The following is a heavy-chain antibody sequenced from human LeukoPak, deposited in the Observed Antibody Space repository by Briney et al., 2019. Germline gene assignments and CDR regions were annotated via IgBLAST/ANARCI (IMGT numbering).Heavy chain of an antibody. Sequence: PGGSLRLSCAASGFTFSSYGMNWVRQAPGKGLELVSYISSSSSTIYYADSVKGRFTISRDNAKNSLYLQMNSLRDEDTAVYYCARDRSEQWLVHAFDIWGQGTMVTVSS. CDR2: ISSSSSTI. D-gene: IGHD6-19*01. CDR1: GFTFSSYG. J-gene: IGHJ3*02. CDR3: ARDRSEQWLVHAFDI. V-gene: IGHV3-48*02.